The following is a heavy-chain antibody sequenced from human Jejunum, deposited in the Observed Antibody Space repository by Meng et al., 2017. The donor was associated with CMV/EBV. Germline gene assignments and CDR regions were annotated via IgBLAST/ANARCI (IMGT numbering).Heavy chain of an antibody. V-gene: IGHV3-30*02. D-gene: IGHD3-22*01. J-gene: IGHJ4*02. CDR1: FTFSDYG. Sequence: FTFSDYGIPWVRQAPGEGLSWVAYTRFDGNIEYYIKSVKDRFTISRDKSKNTAYLQMGVLKTEDSAVYYCVKDAAFQYDSTGHYRFDNWGQGALVPSPQ. CDR3: VKDAAFQYDSTGHYRFDN. CDR2: TRFDGNIE.